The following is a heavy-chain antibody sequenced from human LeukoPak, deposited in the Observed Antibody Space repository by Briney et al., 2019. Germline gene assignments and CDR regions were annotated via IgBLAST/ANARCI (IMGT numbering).Heavy chain of an antibody. CDR1: GFTFSSYW. Sequence: GGSLRLSCAASGFTFSSYWMHWVRQAPGKGLVWVSRINSDGSSTSYADSVKGRITISRDNAKNTLYLQMNSLRAEDTAVYYCARTASGWAYFDYWGQGTLVTVSS. CDR2: INSDGSST. J-gene: IGHJ4*02. V-gene: IGHV3-74*01. D-gene: IGHD6-19*01. CDR3: ARTASGWAYFDY.